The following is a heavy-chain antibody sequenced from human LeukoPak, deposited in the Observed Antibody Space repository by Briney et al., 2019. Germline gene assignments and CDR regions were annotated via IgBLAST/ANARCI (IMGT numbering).Heavy chain of an antibody. D-gene: IGHD3-10*01. Sequence: SSETLSLTCTVSGGSISSSSYYWGWIRLPPGKGLEWIGEIHHRGTTYYNPSLRSRVTISVDTSKNQFSLRLTSVTAADTAVYYRARVTYNGYQHFDYWGQGNLVTVS. CDR2: IHHRGTT. V-gene: IGHV4-39*07. CDR3: ARVTYNGYQHFDY. CDR1: GGSISSSSYY. J-gene: IGHJ4*02.